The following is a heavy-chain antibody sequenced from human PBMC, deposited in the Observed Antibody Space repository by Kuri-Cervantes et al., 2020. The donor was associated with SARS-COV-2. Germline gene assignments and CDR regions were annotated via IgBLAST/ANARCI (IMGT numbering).Heavy chain of an antibody. CDR3: ASEALHSSGWYNDAFDI. V-gene: IGHV3-11*04. D-gene: IGHD6-19*01. J-gene: IGHJ3*02. Sequence: GESLKISCAASGFTFSDYYMSWIRQAPGKGLEWVSYVSSSGSTIYYADSVKGRFTISRDNAKNSLYLQMNSLRAEDTAVYYCASEALHSSGWYNDAFDIWGQGTMVTVSS. CDR2: VSSSGSTI. CDR1: GFTFSDYY.